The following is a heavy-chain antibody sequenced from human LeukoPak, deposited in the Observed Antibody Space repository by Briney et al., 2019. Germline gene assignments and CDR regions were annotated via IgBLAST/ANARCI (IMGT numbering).Heavy chain of an antibody. Sequence: GGSLRLPCAASGFTFSDYYMSWIRQAPGKGLEWVSYISSSGSTIYYADSVKGRFTISRDNAKNSLYLQMNSLRVEDTAVYYCAREFHSGYNSRWFDYWGQGTLVTVSS. CDR1: GFTFSDYY. J-gene: IGHJ5*01. D-gene: IGHD6-19*01. CDR3: AREFHSGYNSRWFDY. CDR2: ISSSGSTI. V-gene: IGHV3-11*04.